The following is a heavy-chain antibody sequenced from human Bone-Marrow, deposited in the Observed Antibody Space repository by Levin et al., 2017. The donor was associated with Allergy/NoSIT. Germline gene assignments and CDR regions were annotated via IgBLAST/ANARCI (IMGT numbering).Heavy chain of an antibody. CDR3: ARGWFGELLSH. V-gene: IGHV3-53*01. D-gene: IGHD3-10*01. J-gene: IGHJ4*02. CDR2: IYSGGST. Sequence: GKLPEWVSVIYSGGSTYYADSVKGRFTISRDNSKNTLYLQMNSLRAEDTAVYYCARGWFGELLSHWGQGTLVTVSS.